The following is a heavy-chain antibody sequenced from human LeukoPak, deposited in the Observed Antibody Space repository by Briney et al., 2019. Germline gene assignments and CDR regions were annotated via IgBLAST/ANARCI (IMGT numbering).Heavy chain of an antibody. J-gene: IGHJ3*02. CDR1: GFTFSSYR. Sequence: GGPLRLSCAASGFTFSSYRMNWVRQAQGKVLEWDSYISSSSSTIYYAGSCKGRFTISRDNAKNSLYLQMNSLRAEDTAVYYCARSPRSGYYYPNAFDIWGQGTMVTVSS. CDR3: ARSPRSGYYYPNAFDI. CDR2: ISSSSSTI. D-gene: IGHD3-22*01. V-gene: IGHV3-48*01.